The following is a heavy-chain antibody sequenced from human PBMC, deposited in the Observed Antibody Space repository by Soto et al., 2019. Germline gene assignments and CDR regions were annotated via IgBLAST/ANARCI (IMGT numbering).Heavy chain of an antibody. D-gene: IGHD4-17*01. CDR1: RGSISGYY. CDR2: IYYSGTT. V-gene: IGHV4-59*01. J-gene: IGHJ4*02. Sequence: KSSETLSLTCTVSRGSISGYYWSWIRQPPGKGLEWIGYIYYSGTTNYNPSLKSRVTMSIDTSRNQFSLKLSSVTAADTAVYYCARDPPDGDSYFDYWGQGTLVTVS. CDR3: ARDPPDGDSYFDY.